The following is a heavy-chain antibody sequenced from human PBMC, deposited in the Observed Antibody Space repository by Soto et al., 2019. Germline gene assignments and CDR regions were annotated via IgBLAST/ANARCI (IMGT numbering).Heavy chain of an antibody. CDR1: GFTFSTSW. D-gene: IGHD3-16*02. J-gene: IGHJ4*01. CDR3: ARASSLFIVTDF. V-gene: IGHV3-74*01. CDR2: INSDGSSV. Sequence: PGGSLRLSCEASGFTFSTSWMHWVRQTPGKGLVWVSRINSDGSSVSYTDSVKGRFTISRDNAKNTLYLEMNSLTAEDTAVYYCARASSLFIVTDFWGHGTQVTVSS.